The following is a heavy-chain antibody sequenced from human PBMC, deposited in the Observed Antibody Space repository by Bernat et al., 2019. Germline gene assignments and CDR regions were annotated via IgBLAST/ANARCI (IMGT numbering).Heavy chain of an antibody. V-gene: IGHV3-7*04. CDR2: INEGGSVE. Sequence: EVQLVESGGDWVQPGGSLRLSCVASGFTFSNHWMTWVRQAPGKGLEWVANINEGGSVENYLGSGEGRFTIPRDNAKNSLFLQMNSLGGEETAVYYCARGGLSKTPADQWGQGTLVTVSS. CDR3: ARGGLSKTPADQ. J-gene: IGHJ5*02. CDR1: GFTFSNHW. D-gene: IGHD3/OR15-3a*01.